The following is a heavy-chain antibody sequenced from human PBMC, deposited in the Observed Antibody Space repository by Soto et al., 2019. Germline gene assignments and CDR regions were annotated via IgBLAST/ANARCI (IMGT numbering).Heavy chain of an antibody. CDR2: IYTKERT. V-gene: IGHV4-39*07. CDR1: GGSISSGGYY. D-gene: IGHD3-16*01. J-gene: IGHJ5*02. Sequence: SETLSLTCTVSGGSISSGGYYWSWIRQHPGKGLEWIGRIYTKERTNYNLSFRNRVTMSVDTSKNQFSLKLDAVTAADTAVYYCARDDYKDGGNNWFDPWGQGTLVTVSS. CDR3: ARDDYKDGGNNWFDP.